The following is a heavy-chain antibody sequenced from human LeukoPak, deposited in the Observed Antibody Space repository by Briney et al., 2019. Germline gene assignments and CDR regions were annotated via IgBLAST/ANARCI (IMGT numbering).Heavy chain of an antibody. D-gene: IGHD3-3*01. CDR1: GGSISSSSYY. CDR3: ARLGVYYDGLEGVNFDY. CDR2: IYYSGST. V-gene: IGHV4-39*01. Sequence: SETLSLTCTVSGGSISSSSYYWGWIRQPPGKGLEWIGSIYYSGSTYYNPSLKSRVTISVDTSKNQFSLKLSSVTAADTAVYYCARLGVYYDGLEGVNFDYWGQGTLVTVSS. J-gene: IGHJ4*02.